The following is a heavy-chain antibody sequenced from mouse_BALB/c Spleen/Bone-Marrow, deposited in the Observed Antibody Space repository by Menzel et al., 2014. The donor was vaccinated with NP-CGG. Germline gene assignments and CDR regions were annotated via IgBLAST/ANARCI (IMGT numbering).Heavy chain of an antibody. CDR3: ARDVGNYVRFAY. CDR2: IRNKANGYTT. D-gene: IGHD2-1*01. V-gene: IGHV7-3*02. J-gene: IGHJ3*01. Sequence: DVHLVESGGGLVQPGGSLRLSCATSGFTFTDYYMSWVRQPPGKALEWLGFIRNKANGYTTEYGASVKGRFTISRDNSQSILYLQMNTLRAEDSATYYCARDVGNYVRFAYWGQGTLVTVSA. CDR1: GFTFTDYY.